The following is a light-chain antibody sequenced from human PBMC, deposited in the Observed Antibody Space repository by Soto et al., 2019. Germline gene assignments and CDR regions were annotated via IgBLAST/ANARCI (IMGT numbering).Light chain of an antibody. CDR3: QQYGSSPLT. V-gene: IGKV3-20*01. Sequence: PGERASLSGRASQSISGRYLAWYQQKPGQAPRLLIYDASSRATGIPDRFSGSGSGTDFILTISRLEPEDFAVYYCQQYGSSPLTFGGGTKVEIK. CDR2: DAS. CDR1: QSISGRY. J-gene: IGKJ4*01.